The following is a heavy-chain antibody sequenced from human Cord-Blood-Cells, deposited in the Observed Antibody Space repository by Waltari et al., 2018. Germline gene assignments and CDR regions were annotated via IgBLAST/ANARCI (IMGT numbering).Heavy chain of an antibody. D-gene: IGHD6-6*01. CDR3: ARGGYIAASPDY. CDR1: GFTFSSYA. Sequence: QVQLVESGGGVVQPGRSLRLSCAASGFTFSSYAMPWVRQAPGKGLEWVAVISNDGSNKYYADSVKGRFTISRDNSKNTLYLQMNSLRAEDTAVYYCARGGYIAASPDYWGQGTLVTVSS. CDR2: ISNDGSNK. J-gene: IGHJ4*02. V-gene: IGHV3-30*04.